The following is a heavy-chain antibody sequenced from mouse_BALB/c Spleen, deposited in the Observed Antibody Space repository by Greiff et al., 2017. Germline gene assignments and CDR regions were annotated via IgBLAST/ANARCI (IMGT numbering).Heavy chain of an antibody. Sequence: EVQLQQSGPELVKPGASVKISCKASGYTFTDYNMHWVKQSHGKSLEWIGYIYPYNGGTGYNQKFKSKATLTVDNSSSTAYMELRSLTSEDSAVYYCATGDYRYDGAWFAYWGQGTLVTVSA. CDR2: IYPYNGGT. D-gene: IGHD2-14*01. CDR3: ATGDYRYDGAWFAY. CDR1: GYTFTDYN. J-gene: IGHJ3*01. V-gene: IGHV1S29*02.